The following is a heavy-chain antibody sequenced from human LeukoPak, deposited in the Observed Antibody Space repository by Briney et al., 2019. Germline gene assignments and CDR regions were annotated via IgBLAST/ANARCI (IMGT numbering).Heavy chain of an antibody. D-gene: IGHD6-13*01. CDR3: ARVPRVGSSWRKIDY. CDR2: INHSGST. V-gene: IGHV4-34*01. Sequence: SETLSLTCAVYGGSFSGYYWSWIRQPPGKGLEWIGEINHSGSTNYNPSLKSRVTISVATSKNQFSLKLSSVTAADTAVYYCARVPRVGSSWRKIDYWGQGTLVTVSS. CDR1: GGSFSGYY. J-gene: IGHJ4*02.